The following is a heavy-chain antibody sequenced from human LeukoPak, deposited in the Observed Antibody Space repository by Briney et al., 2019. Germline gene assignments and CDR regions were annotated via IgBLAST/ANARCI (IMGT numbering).Heavy chain of an antibody. CDR3: AKDGGNGGYYYDSSGFAVYYYGMDV. V-gene: IGHV3-23*01. J-gene: IGHJ6*02. D-gene: IGHD3-22*01. CDR2: ISGSGGST. Sequence: GGSQRLSCAASGFTFSSYAVSWVRQAPGKGLEWVSAISGSGGSTYYADSVKGRFTISRDNSKNTLYLQMNSLRAEDTAVYYCAKDGGNGGYYYDSSGFAVYYYGMDVWGQGTTVTVSS. CDR1: GFTFSSYA.